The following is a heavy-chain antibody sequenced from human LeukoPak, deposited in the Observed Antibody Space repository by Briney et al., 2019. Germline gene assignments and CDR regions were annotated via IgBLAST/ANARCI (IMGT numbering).Heavy chain of an antibody. D-gene: IGHD7-27*01. CDR1: GYTFTSYG. Sequence: ASVKVSCKASGYTFTSYGIGWVRQAPGQGLEWMGWISAYNGNTNYAQKLQGRVTMTTDTSTSTAYMELRSLRSDDTAVYYCARETNWGWKGPIDYWGQGTLVTVSS. V-gene: IGHV1-18*01. CDR2: ISAYNGNT. CDR3: ARETNWGWKGPIDY. J-gene: IGHJ4*02.